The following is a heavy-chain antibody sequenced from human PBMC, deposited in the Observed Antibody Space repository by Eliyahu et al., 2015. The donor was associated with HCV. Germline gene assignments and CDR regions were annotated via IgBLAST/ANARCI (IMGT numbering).Heavy chain of an antibody. CDR2: IGGSSGVT. J-gene: IGHJ4*02. CDR1: GFTFXSYA. Sequence: EVQLLESGGGVVQPGGSLRLSXAASGFTFXSYAMSWVRQAPGKGLGWVSGIGGSSGVTFYADSVKGRFTISRDNSKNTLYLQMNHLRADDTALYYCAKVRTGSYYYLDSWGQGTLVTVSS. D-gene: IGHD1-26*01. CDR3: AKVRTGSYYYLDS. V-gene: IGHV3-23*01.